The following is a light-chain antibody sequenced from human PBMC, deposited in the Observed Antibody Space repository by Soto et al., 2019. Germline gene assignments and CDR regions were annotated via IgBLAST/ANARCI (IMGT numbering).Light chain of an antibody. CDR2: DAS. Sequence: DIQMTQSPSSLSASVGDRVTITCQASQNINNYLNWYQQKPGRAPKLLIYDASNLEAGVPSRFRGSGSGTDFTLTISGLQPDDVATYYCQKCNIAPFTFGPGTKVDIK. V-gene: IGKV1-33*01. J-gene: IGKJ3*01. CDR3: QKCNIAPFT. CDR1: QNINNY.